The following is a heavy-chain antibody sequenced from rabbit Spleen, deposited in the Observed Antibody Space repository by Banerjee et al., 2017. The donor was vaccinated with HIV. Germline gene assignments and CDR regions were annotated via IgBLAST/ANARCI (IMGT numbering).Heavy chain of an antibody. Sequence: QSLEESGGDRVKPGASLTLTCTASGFSFSNSYYMCWVRQAPGKGLECIACIYGGSGGSTWYASWAKGRFTISKTSSTTVTLQMTSLTAADTATYFCARETSSGWGIVSYYFNLWGQGTLVTVS. CDR1: GFSFSNSYY. J-gene: IGHJ4*01. CDR3: ARETSSGWGIVSYYFNL. V-gene: IGHV1S40*01. D-gene: IGHD4-1*01. CDR2: IYGGSGGST.